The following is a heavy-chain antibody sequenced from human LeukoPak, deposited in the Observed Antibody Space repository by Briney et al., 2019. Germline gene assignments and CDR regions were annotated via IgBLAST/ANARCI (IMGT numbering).Heavy chain of an antibody. CDR1: GGSISGYY. CDR2: IYTSGST. CDR3: AREDPTSVSFDI. Sequence: SETLSLTCTVSGGSISGYYWSWIRQPAGKGLEWIGRIYTSGSTNYNPSLKSRVTMSVDTSKNQFSLKLSSVTAADTAVYYCAREDPTSVSFDIWGQGTMVTVSS. V-gene: IGHV4-4*07. J-gene: IGHJ3*02.